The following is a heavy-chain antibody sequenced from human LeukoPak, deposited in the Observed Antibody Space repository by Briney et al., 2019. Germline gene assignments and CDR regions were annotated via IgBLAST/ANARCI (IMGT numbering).Heavy chain of an antibody. CDR2: INHSGST. Sequence: SETLSLTCAVYGGSFSSYYWSWIRQPPGKGLEWIGEINHSGSTNYNPSLKSRVTISVDTSKNQFSLKLSSVTAADTAVYYCAGIAGDSSSWYRAYYFDYWGQGTLVTVSS. CDR1: GGSFSSYY. V-gene: IGHV4-34*01. D-gene: IGHD6-13*01. J-gene: IGHJ4*02. CDR3: AGIAGDSSSWYRAYYFDY.